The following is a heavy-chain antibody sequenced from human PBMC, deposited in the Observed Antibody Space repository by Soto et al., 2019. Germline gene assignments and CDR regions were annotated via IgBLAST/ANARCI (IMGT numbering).Heavy chain of an antibody. V-gene: IGHV4-59*12. CDR2: IYHSGTT. CDR3: ARAYDFWSGTLDY. CDR1: GGSMISYY. D-gene: IGHD3-3*01. J-gene: IGHJ4*01. Sequence: SETLSLTCTVSGGSMISYYWSWIRQPPGKGLEWIGYIYHSGTTNYNPSLKSRVTISVDRSNNQFTLNLRSVTAADTAVYYCARAYDFWSGTLDYWGQGILVTVSS.